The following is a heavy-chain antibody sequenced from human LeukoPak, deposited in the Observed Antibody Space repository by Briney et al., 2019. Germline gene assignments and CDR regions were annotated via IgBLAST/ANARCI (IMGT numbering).Heavy chain of an antibody. V-gene: IGHV3-23*01. Sequence: GGSLRLSCAASGFTFSNYAMTWVRQAPGKGLEWVSVISGDGDTTYYGDSLKGRFTISRGNSKNTLYLQINSLRAEDTAVYYCAREAPAFDSWGQGTLLTVSS. CDR3: AREAPAFDS. J-gene: IGHJ4*02. CDR1: GFTFSNYA. CDR2: ISGDGDTT.